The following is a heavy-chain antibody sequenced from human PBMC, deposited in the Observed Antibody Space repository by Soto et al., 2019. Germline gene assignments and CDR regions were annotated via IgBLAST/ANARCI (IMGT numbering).Heavy chain of an antibody. CDR1: GFSFTFYC. CDR3: ARTYCSGGNCYSGWFDP. Sequence: ASVNVSCKSSGFSFTFYCIAWGRQAPGQGLEWMGWISARTGTTNYAQKFQGRVIMTTDTSTGTAYMDLRSLRSDDTAVYFCARTYCSGGNCYSGWFDPWGQGTPVTVSS. V-gene: IGHV1-18*04. CDR2: ISARTGTT. J-gene: IGHJ5*02. D-gene: IGHD2-15*01.